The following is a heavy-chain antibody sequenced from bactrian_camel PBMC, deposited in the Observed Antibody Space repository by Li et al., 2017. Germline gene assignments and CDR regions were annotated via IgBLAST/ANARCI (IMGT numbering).Heavy chain of an antibody. CDR2: IDGDGTT. D-gene: IGHD2*01. J-gene: IGHJ7*01. Sequence: VQLVESGGGSVQAGGSLRLSCVVSGYSYSGNCMGWFRQAPGKEREGVATIDGDGTTYYTDPVKGRFTISQDNAKNTVYLQMNNLKPEDTAMYYCAAGDTYYGGGYPAGYEMDYWGKGTQVTVS. V-gene: IGHV3S53*01. CDR1: GYSYSGNC.